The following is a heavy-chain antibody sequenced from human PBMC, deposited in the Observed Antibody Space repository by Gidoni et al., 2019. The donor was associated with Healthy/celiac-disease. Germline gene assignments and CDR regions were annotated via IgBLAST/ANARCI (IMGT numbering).Heavy chain of an antibody. V-gene: IGHV4-38-2*02. J-gene: IGHJ4*02. CDR2: IYHSGST. D-gene: IGHD3-22*01. CDR3: ARDYYDSSGYYSLDY. Sequence: QVQLQESGSRLVKPSETLSLTCAVSGHSISSGYYWGWIRRPPGKGLEWIGGIYHSGSTYYNPAIKSGVTITVDTSKNQFSLKLSSVTAADTAVYYCARDYYDSSGYYSLDYWGQGTLVTVSS. CDR1: GHSISSGYY.